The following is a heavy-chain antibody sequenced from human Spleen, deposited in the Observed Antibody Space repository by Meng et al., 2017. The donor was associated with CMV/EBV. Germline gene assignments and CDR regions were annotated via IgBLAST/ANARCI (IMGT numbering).Heavy chain of an antibody. V-gene: IGHV3-21*01. D-gene: IGHD3-3*01. J-gene: IGHJ4*02. Sequence: GESLKISCAASGFTFSSYSMNWVRQAPGKGLEWISSISSSSSYIYYADLVKGRFTISRDNAKNSLYLQMNSLRAEDTAVYYCSRDSRHYAFWSGSPYYFDYWGQGTLVTVSS. CDR2: ISSSSSYI. CDR1: GFTFSSYS. CDR3: SRDSRHYAFWSGSPYYFDY.